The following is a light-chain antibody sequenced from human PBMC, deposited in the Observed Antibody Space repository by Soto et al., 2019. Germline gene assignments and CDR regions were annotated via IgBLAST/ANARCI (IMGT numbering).Light chain of an antibody. Sequence: QSVLTQPASVSGSPGQSITISCTGTSSDVGGYNYVSWYQQHPGKDPKLMIYDVSNRPSGVSNRFSGSKSGNTASLTISGLQAEDEADYYCSSYTSSSTVFGGGTQLTV. CDR1: SSDVGGYNY. CDR3: SSYTSSSTV. J-gene: IGLJ2*01. V-gene: IGLV2-14*01. CDR2: DVS.